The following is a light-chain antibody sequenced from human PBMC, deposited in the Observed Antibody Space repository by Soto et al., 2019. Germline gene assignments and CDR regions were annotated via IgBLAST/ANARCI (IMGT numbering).Light chain of an antibody. CDR1: SSNIGSNY. J-gene: IGLJ2*01. CDR2: RNN. Sequence: QSVLTQPPSASGTPGQRVTISCSGSSSNIGSNYVYWYQQLPGTAPKLLIYRNNQRPSGVPDRFSGSKSGTSASLAISGLRSEDEADDYCAAWDDSLSGVAFGGGTKVTVL. V-gene: IGLV1-47*01. CDR3: AAWDDSLSGVA.